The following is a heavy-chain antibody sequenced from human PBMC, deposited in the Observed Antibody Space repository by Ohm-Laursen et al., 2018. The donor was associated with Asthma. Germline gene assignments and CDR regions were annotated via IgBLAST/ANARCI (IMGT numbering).Heavy chain of an antibody. D-gene: IGHD3-10*01. CDR3: ASDMVQGVREPYYYYGMDV. V-gene: IGHV3-30*03. Sequence: SLRLSCAASGFTFSSYGMHWVRQAPGKGLEWLAYTTYDGDNKYYATSVKGRFTISRDNSKNTLYLQMNSLRAEDTAVYYCASDMVQGVREPYYYYGMDVWGQGTTVTVSS. CDR2: TTYDGDNK. J-gene: IGHJ6*02. CDR1: GFTFSSYG.